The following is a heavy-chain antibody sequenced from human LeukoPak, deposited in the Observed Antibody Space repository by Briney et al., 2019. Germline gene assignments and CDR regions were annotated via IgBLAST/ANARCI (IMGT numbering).Heavy chain of an antibody. CDR2: ISYDGSNK. J-gene: IGHJ5*02. D-gene: IGHD6-13*01. CDR1: GFTFSSYA. V-gene: IGHV3-30-3*01. Sequence: GGSLRLSCAASGFTFSSYAMHWVRQAPGKGLEWVAVISYDGSNKYYADSVKGRFTISRDNSKNTLCLQMNSLRAEDTAVYYCARVSTGYSSSWYSNLRPWFDPWGQGTLVTVSS. CDR3: ARVSTGYSSSWYSNLRPWFDP.